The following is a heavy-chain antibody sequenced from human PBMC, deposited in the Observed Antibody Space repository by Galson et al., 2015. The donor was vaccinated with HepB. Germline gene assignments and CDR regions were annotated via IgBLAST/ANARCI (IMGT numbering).Heavy chain of an antibody. V-gene: IGHV3-11*01. J-gene: IGHJ4*02. CDR2: ITLSGSTI. D-gene: IGHD2-15*01. Sequence: YLRLSCAASGFNIRDYYMRWIRQAPGKGLGWVSYITLSGSTIFDAESVKGRFTISRDNTRNSLFLQMDRLRAEDTGVYYCWSVAHSSVRAQSGGATIDYWGQGALVAVS. CDR3: WSVAHSSVRAQSGGATIDY. CDR1: GFNIRDYY.